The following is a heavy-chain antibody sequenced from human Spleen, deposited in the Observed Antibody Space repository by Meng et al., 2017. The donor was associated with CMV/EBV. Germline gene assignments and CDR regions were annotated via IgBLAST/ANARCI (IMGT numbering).Heavy chain of an antibody. CDR1: GFTFSRYG. CDR3: ARDPSRNGRELRFDD. Sequence: GGSLRLSCAASGFTFSRYGMHWVRQAPGKGLEWVALIRYDGNNKYYADSVKGRFTISRDNSKNTLYLQMNSLRVEDTAIYYCARDPSRNGRELRFDDGGRGTLVTVSS. V-gene: IGHV3-30*02. J-gene: IGHJ4*02. D-gene: IGHD1-26*01. CDR2: IRYDGNNK.